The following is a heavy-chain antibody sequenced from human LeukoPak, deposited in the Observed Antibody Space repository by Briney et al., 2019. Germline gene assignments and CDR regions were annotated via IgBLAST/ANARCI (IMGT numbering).Heavy chain of an antibody. V-gene: IGHV4-59*01. D-gene: IGHD5-24*01. CDR2: IHYTGTT. Sequence: PSETLSLTCIVSGGSISGYYWSWIRQSSEKRLEWTAFIHYTGTTNYNPSLESRATVSVDTSKNQFSLQLRSMTAADTAVYYCVRDRRDGYNYVDIWGQGLLVTVSS. CDR3: VRDRRDGYNYVDI. CDR1: GGSISGYY. J-gene: IGHJ4*02.